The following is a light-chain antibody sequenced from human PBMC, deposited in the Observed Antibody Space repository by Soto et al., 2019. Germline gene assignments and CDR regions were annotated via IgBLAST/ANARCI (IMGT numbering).Light chain of an antibody. CDR1: QSVSSY. CDR2: EES. V-gene: IGKV3-11*01. Sequence: VLTQSPATLSLPPGDSATLSCRASQSVSSYLAWYQQKTGQAPRLLMYEESTRATGIPDRLSGGGSGTDLNLTISRLEPEDFAVYYCQXRSDWPWTCGQGTKVDIK. CDR3: QXRSDWPWT. J-gene: IGKJ1*01.